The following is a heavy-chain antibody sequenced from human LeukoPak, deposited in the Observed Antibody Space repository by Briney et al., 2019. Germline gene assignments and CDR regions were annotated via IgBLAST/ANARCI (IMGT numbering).Heavy chain of an antibody. V-gene: IGHV4-31*03. Sequence: SSETLSLTCTVSGGSISSGGYYWSWIRQHPGKGLEWIGYIYYSGSTYYNPSLKSRVTISVDTSKNQFSLKLGSVTAADTAVYYCASSGDFWSGYRSYFDYWGQGTLVTVSS. D-gene: IGHD3-3*01. CDR2: IYYSGST. CDR1: GGSISSGGYY. CDR3: ASSGDFWSGYRSYFDY. J-gene: IGHJ4*02.